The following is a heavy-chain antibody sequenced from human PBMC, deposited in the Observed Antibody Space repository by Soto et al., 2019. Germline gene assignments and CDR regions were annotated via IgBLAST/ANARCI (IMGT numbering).Heavy chain of an antibody. D-gene: IGHD6-13*01. CDR1: GGSFNSGAYY. CDR2: LSYRGTT. J-gene: IGHJ5*02. CDR3: ARVSATGTRWFGP. V-gene: IGHV4-31*03. Sequence: QVQLQESGPGLVKPSQTLSLTCTVSGGSFNSGAYYWGWIRRHPGKGLEWIGYLSYRGTTYYSPSLKSRLPMSLDTSKNQFSLRLNSVTAADTAVYYCARVSATGTRWFGPWGPGTLVTVSS.